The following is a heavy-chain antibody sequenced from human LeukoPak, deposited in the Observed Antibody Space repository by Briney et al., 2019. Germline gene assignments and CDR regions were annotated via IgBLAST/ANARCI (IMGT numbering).Heavy chain of an antibody. J-gene: IGHJ4*02. CDR2: IYYSGST. CDR1: GGSIGSYY. CDR3: ARHRDYFDF. V-gene: IGHV4-59*08. Sequence: SETLSLTCTVSGGSIGSYYWSWIRQPPGKGLESIAYIYYSGSTNYNPSLKSRVTISVDTSKNQFSLKLSSVTAADTAVYYCARHRDYFDFWGQGALVTVSS.